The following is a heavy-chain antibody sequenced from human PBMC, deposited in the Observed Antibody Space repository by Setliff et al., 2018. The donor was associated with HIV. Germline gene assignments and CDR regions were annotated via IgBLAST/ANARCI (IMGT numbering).Heavy chain of an antibody. CDR1: GGSISSHY. V-gene: IGHV4-59*04. CDR2: IYHSGST. D-gene: IGHD6-19*01. Sequence: PSETLSLTCTVSGGSISSHYWSWIRQPPGKGLEWIGNIYHSGSTYYNPSLKSRVTISVDTSKNQFSLKLSSVTAADTAMYYCAKSYGSGWSADTFDIWGQGTVVTVSS. J-gene: IGHJ3*02. CDR3: AKSYGSGWSADTFDI.